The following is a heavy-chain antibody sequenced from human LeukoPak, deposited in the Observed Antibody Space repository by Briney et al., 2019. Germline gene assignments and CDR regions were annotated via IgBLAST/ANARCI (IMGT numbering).Heavy chain of an antibody. CDR3: ARQGGDTMVRGVVRDWFDP. J-gene: IGHJ5*02. D-gene: IGHD3-10*01. CDR2: IYYSGYA. CDR1: GGSISTSTSY. Sequence: PSETLSLTCTVSGGSISTSTSYWGWSRQPPGKGLDWIGTIYYSGYAYYSPSLKSRVTISVDTSKNQFSLKLSSVTAADTAVYYCARQGGDTMVRGVVRDWFDPWGQGTLVTVSS. V-gene: IGHV4-39*01.